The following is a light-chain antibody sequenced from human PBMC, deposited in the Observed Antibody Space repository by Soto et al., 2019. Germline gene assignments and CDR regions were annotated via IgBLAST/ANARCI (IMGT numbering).Light chain of an antibody. Sequence: IHMTHSPSTLSATVWYTGSGTFLAIQSVSGWLAWYHQKPGDAPKLLIYDASALPRGVPSRFSGSGSGTKFTLTIASLQPDDFATYYCQHYNSYSEAFGQGTKVDIK. J-gene: IGKJ1*01. V-gene: IGKV1-5*01. CDR2: DAS. CDR3: QHYNSYSEA. CDR1: QSVSGW.